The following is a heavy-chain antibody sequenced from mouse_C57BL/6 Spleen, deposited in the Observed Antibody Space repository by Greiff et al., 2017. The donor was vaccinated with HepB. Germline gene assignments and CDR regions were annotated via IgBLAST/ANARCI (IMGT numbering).Heavy chain of an antibody. CDR3: TTRSTRQFAY. Sequence: EVKLVESGAELVRPGASVKLSCTASGFNIKDDYMHWVKQRPEQGLEWIGWIDPENGDTEYASKFQGKATITADTSSNTAYLQLSSLTSEDTAVYYCTTRSTRQFAYWGQGTLVTVSA. J-gene: IGHJ3*01. CDR1: GFNIKDDY. D-gene: IGHD2-1*01. CDR2: IDPENGDT. V-gene: IGHV14-4*01.